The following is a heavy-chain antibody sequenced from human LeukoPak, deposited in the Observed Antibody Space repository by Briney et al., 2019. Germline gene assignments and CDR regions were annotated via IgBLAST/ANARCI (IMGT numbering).Heavy chain of an antibody. CDR1: GFTFSSYA. CDR3: WHQLLIRDY. J-gene: IGHJ4*02. CDR2: ISYDGSNK. D-gene: IGHD2-2*01. Sequence: PGRSLRLSCAASGFTFSSYAMHWVRQAPGKGLEWVAVISYDGSNKYYADSVKGRFTISRDNSKNTLYLQMNSLRAEDTAVYYCWHQLLIRDYWGQGTLVTVSS. V-gene: IGHV3-30-3*01.